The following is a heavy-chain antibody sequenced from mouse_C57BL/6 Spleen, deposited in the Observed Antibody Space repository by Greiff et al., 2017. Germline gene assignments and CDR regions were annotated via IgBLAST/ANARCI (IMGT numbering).Heavy chain of an antibody. CDR1: GYAFSSSW. Sequence: QVQLQQSGPELVKPGASVKISCKASGYAFSSSWMNWVKQRPGKGLEWIGRIYPGDGDTNYNGKFKGKATLTADKSSSTAYMQLSSLTSEDSAVYFCARYGGTNYFDYWGQGTTLTVSS. J-gene: IGHJ2*01. V-gene: IGHV1-82*01. CDR2: IYPGDGDT. D-gene: IGHD1-1*01. CDR3: ARYGGTNYFDY.